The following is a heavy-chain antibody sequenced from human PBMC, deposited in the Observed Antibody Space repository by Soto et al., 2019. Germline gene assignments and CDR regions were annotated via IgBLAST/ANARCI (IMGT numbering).Heavy chain of an antibody. J-gene: IGHJ4*02. CDR2: INSDGSTT. Sequence: GGSLRLSCVASGFAFGTYWMHWVRQAPGKGLEWVSRINSDGSTTTYADSVKGRFTISRDNAKNTLYLQMNSLRAEDTAVYYCATRRDAGIAVAGFHFDYWGQGTLVTVSS. CDR3: ATRRDAGIAVAGFHFDY. D-gene: IGHD6-19*01. CDR1: GFAFGTYW. V-gene: IGHV3-74*01.